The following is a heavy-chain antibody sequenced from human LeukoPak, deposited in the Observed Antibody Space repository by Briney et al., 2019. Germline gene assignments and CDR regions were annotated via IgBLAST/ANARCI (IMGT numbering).Heavy chain of an antibody. J-gene: IGHJ6*02. CDR1: GGTFSSYA. Sequence: SVKVSCKASGGTFSSYAISWVRQAPGQGLEWMGGIIPIFGTANYAQKFQGRVTITADESTSTAYMELSSLRSEDTAVYYCARSGGYFYYYYGMDVWGQGTTVTVSS. D-gene: IGHD4-23*01. V-gene: IGHV1-69*13. CDR2: IIPIFGTA. CDR3: ARSGGYFYYYYGMDV.